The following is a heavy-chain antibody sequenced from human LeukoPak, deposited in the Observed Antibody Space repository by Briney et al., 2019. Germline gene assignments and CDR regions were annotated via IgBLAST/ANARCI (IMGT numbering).Heavy chain of an antibody. D-gene: IGHD2-2*02. V-gene: IGHV1-69*05. CDR1: GGTFSSYA. CDR2: IIPIFGTA. J-gene: IGHJ5*02. Sequence: SVKVSCKASGGTFSSYAISWVRQAPGQGLEWMGGIIPIFGTANYAQKFQGRVTIATDESTSIAYMELSSLGSEDPAVYYCARSSYIVVVPAAIQRGGEYNWFDPWGQGTLVTVSS. CDR3: ARSSYIVVVPAAIQRGGEYNWFDP.